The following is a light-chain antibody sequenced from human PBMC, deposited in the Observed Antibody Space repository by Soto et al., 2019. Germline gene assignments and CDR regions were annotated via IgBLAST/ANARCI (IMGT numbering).Light chain of an antibody. CDR2: DAS. CDR1: QSVGSY. Sequence: EILLTQSPATLSLSPGERATLSCRASQSVGSYLAWYQQKPGQAPRLLIYDASHRATGIPARFSGSGSGTDFTLTISSLEPEDFAVYYCQQRSNWPPPITFGQGTRLEI. J-gene: IGKJ5*01. CDR3: QQRSNWPPPIT. V-gene: IGKV3-11*01.